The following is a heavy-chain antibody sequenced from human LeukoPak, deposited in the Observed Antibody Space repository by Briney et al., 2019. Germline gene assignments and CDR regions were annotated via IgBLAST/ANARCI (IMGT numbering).Heavy chain of an antibody. V-gene: IGHV3-7*01. J-gene: IGHJ4*02. D-gene: IGHD5-12*01. CDR1: GFTLSGYW. CDR2: LHADGIER. Sequence: GGSLLLSCSASGFTLSGYWMSWVRRAPGKGLEWVARLHADGIERYYVDPVTGRFTISRDNAKNSLHLQMYSLRLDDTAVYYCARGGYSFDYLGQGTLVTVSS. CDR3: ARGGYSFDY.